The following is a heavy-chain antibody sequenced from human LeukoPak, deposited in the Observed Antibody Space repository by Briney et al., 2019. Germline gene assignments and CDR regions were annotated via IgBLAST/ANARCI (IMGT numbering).Heavy chain of an antibody. CDR2: INNDGTST. V-gene: IGHV3-74*01. D-gene: IGHD2/OR15-2a*01. CDR1: GFTFSGYW. CDR3: VRERRAGQLSGAFDC. J-gene: IGHJ4*02. Sequence: GGSLRLSCAASGFTFSGYWMHWVRQAPGKGLVWVSRINNDGTSTTYADSVKGRFTISRDNAKNTVYLEMNSLRAEDTAVCYCVRERRAGQLSGAFDCWGQGTLVTVSS.